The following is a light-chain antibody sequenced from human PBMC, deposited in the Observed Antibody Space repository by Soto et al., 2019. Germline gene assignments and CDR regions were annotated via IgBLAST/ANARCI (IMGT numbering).Light chain of an antibody. CDR2: LEGSGSY. CDR3: ENWDSNTRV. CDR1: SGHSSYI. Sequence: QPVLTQSSSASASLGSSVKLTCTLSSGHSSYIIAWHQQQPGKAPRYLMKLEGSGSYNKGSGVPDRFSGSSSGADRYLTISTLQFEYEADYYCENWDSNTRVFGGGTKLTVL. J-gene: IGLJ3*02. V-gene: IGLV4-60*02.